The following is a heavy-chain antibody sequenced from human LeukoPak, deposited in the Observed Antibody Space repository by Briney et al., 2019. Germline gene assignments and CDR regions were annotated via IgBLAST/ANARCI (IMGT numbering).Heavy chain of an antibody. CDR3: AAGSGDRYFDY. J-gene: IGHJ4*02. Sequence: GASVKVSCKASGGTFISYAISWVRQAPGQGLEWMGGIIPIFGTANYAQKFQGRVTITADESTSTAYMELSSLRSEDTAVYYCAAGSGDRYFDYWGQGTLVTVSS. CDR1: GGTFISYA. V-gene: IGHV1-69*13. CDR2: IIPIFGTA. D-gene: IGHD3-10*01.